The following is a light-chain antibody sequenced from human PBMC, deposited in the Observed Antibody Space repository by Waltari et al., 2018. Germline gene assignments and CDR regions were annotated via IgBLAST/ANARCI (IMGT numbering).Light chain of an antibody. CDR1: QSVSFS. J-gene: IGKJ3*01. CDR3: QQYNNWPSFT. Sequence: EIVLPQSPATLSLSPGDRATLSCRASQSVSFSLSWYQQKAGQAPRLVIYDALDRATGIPARFIVSGSGTDFNLTISRLEPEDFAVYFCQQYNNWPSFTFGPGTKVDIK. V-gene: IGKV3-11*01. CDR2: DAL.